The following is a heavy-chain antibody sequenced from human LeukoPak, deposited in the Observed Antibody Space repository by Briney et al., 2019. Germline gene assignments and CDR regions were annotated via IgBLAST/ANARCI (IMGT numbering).Heavy chain of an antibody. CDR1: GYTFTGYY. D-gene: IGHD3-9*01. CDR3: ASVLYDILTGRKGYFDY. CDR2: INPNSGGT. Sequence: ASVKVSCKASGYTFTGYYMHWVRQAPGQGLEWMGWINPNSGGTNYAQKFQGRVTMTRDTSISTAYMELSRLRSDDTAVYYCASVLYDILTGRKGYFDYWGQGTLVTVSS. V-gene: IGHV1-2*02. J-gene: IGHJ4*02.